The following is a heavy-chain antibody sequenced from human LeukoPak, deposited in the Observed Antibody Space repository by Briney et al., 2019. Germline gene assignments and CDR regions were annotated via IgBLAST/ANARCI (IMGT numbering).Heavy chain of an antibody. CDR3: ARDRVVGTSEFAFDI. CDR1: GGSISSGGYY. J-gene: IGHJ3*02. V-gene: IGHV4-31*03. D-gene: IGHD1-26*01. Sequence: SETLSLTCTISGGSISSGGYYWSWIRQHTGKGLEWIGYIYYSGSTYYNPSLKSRVTISVDTSKNQFSLKLSSVTAADTAVYYCARDRVVGTSEFAFDIWGQGTMVTVSS. CDR2: IYYSGST.